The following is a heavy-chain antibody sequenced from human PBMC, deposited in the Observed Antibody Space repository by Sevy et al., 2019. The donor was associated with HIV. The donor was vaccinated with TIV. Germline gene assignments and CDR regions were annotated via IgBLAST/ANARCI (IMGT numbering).Heavy chain of an antibody. V-gene: IGHV3-23*01. CDR3: AKATRYYYDSSGYPHDRYFDY. CDR2: ISGSGGST. Sequence: GGSLRLSCAASGFTFSSYAMSWVRQAPGKGLEWVSAISGSGGSTYYADSVKGRFTISRDNSKNTLYLQMNSLRAEDTAVYYCAKATRYYYDSSGYPHDRYFDYWGQGTLVTVSS. CDR1: GFTFSSYA. D-gene: IGHD3-22*01. J-gene: IGHJ4*02.